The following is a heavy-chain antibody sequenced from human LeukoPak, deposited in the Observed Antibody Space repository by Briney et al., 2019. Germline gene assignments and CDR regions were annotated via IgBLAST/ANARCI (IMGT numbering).Heavy chain of an antibody. CDR1: RFPFNSYA. CDR3: ARDGSDYYDKRVPPGIN. V-gene: IGHV3-53*01. J-gene: IGHJ4*02. D-gene: IGHD3-22*01. CDR2: IYSDGTI. Sequence: GGSLRLSCAASRFPFNSYAMHWVRQAPGKGLEWVSVIYSDGTIHYTDSVKGRFITSRDSSKNTVFLQMNSLRADDTAVYYCARDGSDYYDKRVPPGINWGQGTLVTVSS.